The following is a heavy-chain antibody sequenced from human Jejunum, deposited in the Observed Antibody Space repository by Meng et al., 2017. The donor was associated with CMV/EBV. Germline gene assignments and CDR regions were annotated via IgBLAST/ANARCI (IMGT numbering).Heavy chain of an antibody. CDR1: GFTVVGYE. CDR3: ARLQYFDY. J-gene: IGHJ4*02. CDR2: LSSTGDVI. D-gene: IGHD4-11*01. V-gene: IGHV3-48*03. Sequence: SCAVAGFTVVGYEMMWVRQAPGKGLEWVSYLSSTGDVIYYADSVRGRFTISRDDAKNSLYLQMNSLRTDDTAIYYCARLQYFDYWGRGTLVTVSS.